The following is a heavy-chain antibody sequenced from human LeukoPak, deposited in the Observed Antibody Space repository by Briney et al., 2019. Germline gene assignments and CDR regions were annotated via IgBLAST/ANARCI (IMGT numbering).Heavy chain of an antibody. V-gene: IGHV4-38-2*01. D-gene: IGHD2-2*01. CDR1: GYSISSGYY. CDR2: IYHSGST. Sequence: SETLSLTCAGSGYSISSGYYWGWIRQPPGKGLEWIGSIYHSGSTYYNPSLKSRVTISVDTSKNQFSLKLSSVTAADTAVYYCARVGCSSTSCYPRRDYWGQGTLVTVSS. CDR3: ARVGCSSTSCYPRRDY. J-gene: IGHJ4*02.